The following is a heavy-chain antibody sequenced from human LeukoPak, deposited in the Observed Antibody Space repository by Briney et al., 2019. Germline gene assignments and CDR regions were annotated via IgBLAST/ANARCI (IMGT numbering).Heavy chain of an antibody. CDR3: ARGTMVRRVIYT. J-gene: IGHJ5*02. CDR2: MNPNSGNT. CDR1: GYTFTNYD. V-gene: IGHV1-8*01. D-gene: IGHD3-10*01. Sequence: ASVKVSCKASGYTFTNYDINWVRQATGQVLAWMGWMNPNSGNTGYAQQFQGRVSMTRDTSIGTAYMELSSLRSEDTAVYYCARGTMVRRVIYTWGQGTLVTVSS.